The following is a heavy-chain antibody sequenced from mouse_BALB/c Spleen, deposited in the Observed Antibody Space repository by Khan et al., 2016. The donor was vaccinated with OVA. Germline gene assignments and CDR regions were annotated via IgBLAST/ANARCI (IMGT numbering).Heavy chain of an antibody. CDR2: SNSDGGYT. D-gene: IGHD1-1*01. Sequence: EVELVESGGDLVKPGGSLRLSCAASGFTFSAYGMAWVRQAPDKRLEWVATSNSDGGYTYYPDTVKGRFTISRNNAENTLSLQMSSLKSEDTAIYYCASHLAGSFAYWGQGTLVTVSA. CDR1: GFTFSAYG. CDR3: ASHLAGSFAY. V-gene: IGHV5-6*01. J-gene: IGHJ3*01.